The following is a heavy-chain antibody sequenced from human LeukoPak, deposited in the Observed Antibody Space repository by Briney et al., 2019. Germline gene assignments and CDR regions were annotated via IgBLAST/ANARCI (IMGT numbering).Heavy chain of an antibody. D-gene: IGHD2-15*01. CDR1: GFMFSSYA. Sequence: GGSLRLSCAASGFMFSSYAMSWVRQAPGKGLEWVSGISSSGDNTYHADSVKGRLTISRDTSKKTLYLQMNRLRAEDTAVYYCAKARGYCSGGSCPFDHWGQGTLVTVSS. V-gene: IGHV3-23*01. CDR3: AKARGYCSGGSCPFDH. J-gene: IGHJ4*02. CDR2: ISSSGDNT.